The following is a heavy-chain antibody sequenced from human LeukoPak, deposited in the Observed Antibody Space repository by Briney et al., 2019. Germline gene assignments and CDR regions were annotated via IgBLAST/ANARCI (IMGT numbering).Heavy chain of an antibody. CDR3: AKSQSGYVSGSFDY. D-gene: IGHD3-10*01. Sequence: GGSLRLSCAVSGLTFRTYAMSWVRQAPGKGLEWVSVVSGSGSGTYYADSVKGRFTISRDNSKNTLYLQMNSLRAEDTAVYYCAKSQSGYVSGSFDYWGQGTLVTVSS. CDR2: VSGSGSGT. CDR1: GLTFRTYA. J-gene: IGHJ4*02. V-gene: IGHV3-23*01.